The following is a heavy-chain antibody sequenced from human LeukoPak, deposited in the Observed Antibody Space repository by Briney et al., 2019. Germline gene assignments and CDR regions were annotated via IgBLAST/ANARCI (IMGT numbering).Heavy chain of an antibody. CDR3: AKGAGATIFGVVIDYFDY. CDR1: GGTFSSYA. J-gene: IGHJ4*02. CDR2: ISGSGGST. V-gene: IGHV3-23*01. Sequence: ASVKVSCKASGGTFSSYAMSWVRQAPGKGLEWVSAISGSGGSTYYADSVKGRFTISRDNSKNTLYLQMNSLRAEDTAVYYCAKGAGATIFGVVIDYFDYWGQGTLVTVSS. D-gene: IGHD3-3*01.